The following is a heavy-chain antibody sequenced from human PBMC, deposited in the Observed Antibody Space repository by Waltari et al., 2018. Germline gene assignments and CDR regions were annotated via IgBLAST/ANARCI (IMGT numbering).Heavy chain of an antibody. CDR2: IDHRGTT. J-gene: IGHJ4*02. Sequence: QVRLQESGPGLVKPSETLSLTCTVAGSTFSDHYWSWIQQSPGKGLEWIGFIDHRGTTKYNPSLKSRVTISLDTSNNQFSLELRSVTAADTAVYFCARSYFYDNSGYYDYWGQGTLVTVSS. CDR1: GSTFSDHY. V-gene: IGHV4-59*08. CDR3: ARSYFYDNSGYYDY. D-gene: IGHD3-22*01.